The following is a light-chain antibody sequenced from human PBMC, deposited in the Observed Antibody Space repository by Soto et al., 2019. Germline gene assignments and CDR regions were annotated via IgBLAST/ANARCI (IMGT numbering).Light chain of an antibody. CDR1: QSVTTY. CDR3: QQRNNWPVT. J-gene: IGKJ1*01. CDR2: DAS. Sequence: EIVLTQSPATLSLSPGERATLSCRASQSVTTYFAWYQQKPGQAPRLLIYDASNRATGIPARFSGSGSGTAFTLTISSLEPEDFAGYYCQQRNNWPVTFGQGTRVEIK. V-gene: IGKV3-11*01.